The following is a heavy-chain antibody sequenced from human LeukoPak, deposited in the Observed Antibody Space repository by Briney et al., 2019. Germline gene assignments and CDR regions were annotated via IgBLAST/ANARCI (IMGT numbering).Heavy chain of an antibody. V-gene: IGHV3-30*02. D-gene: IGHD3-3*01. CDR2: IRYDASAS. Sequence: RSGGSLRLSCAASGITFSSYGMHWVRQAPGKGLEWVAFIRYDASASYYADSVKGRFTISRDNSKNTLYLQMNSLRAEDTAVYYCAKDSGKGVVTSYYYYYMDVWGKGTTVTVSS. CDR1: GITFSSYG. J-gene: IGHJ6*03. CDR3: AKDSGKGVVTSYYYYYMDV.